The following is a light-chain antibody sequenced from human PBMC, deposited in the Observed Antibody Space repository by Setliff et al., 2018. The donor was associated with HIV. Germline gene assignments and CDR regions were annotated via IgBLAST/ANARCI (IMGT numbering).Light chain of an antibody. CDR2: DVS. Sequence: QSALTQPASVSGSPGQSITISCTGTSSDIAIYNFVSWYQHHPGKAPKPIIYDVSNRPSGVSNRFSGSKSGNTASLTISGLQAEDEADYYCSSYTSSSTLVFGTGTKVTVL. V-gene: IGLV2-14*03. J-gene: IGLJ1*01. CDR1: SSDIAIYNF. CDR3: SSYTSSSTLV.